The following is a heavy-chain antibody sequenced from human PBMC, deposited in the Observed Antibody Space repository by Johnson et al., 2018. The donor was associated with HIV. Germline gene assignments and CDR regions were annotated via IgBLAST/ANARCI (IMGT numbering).Heavy chain of an antibody. V-gene: IGHV3-30*04. CDR2: ISYDGRNK. CDR3: AREGNSGSYLENNAFDI. Sequence: QVQLVESGGGVVQPGRSLRLSCAASGFTFSSYAMHWVRQAPGKGLEWVAVISYDGRNKYYAEYVKGRFTISRDNSKNSLYLQMNSLRAEDTALYYCAREGNSGSYLENNAFDIWGQGTTVTVSS. J-gene: IGHJ3*02. CDR1: GFTFSSYA. D-gene: IGHD1-26*01.